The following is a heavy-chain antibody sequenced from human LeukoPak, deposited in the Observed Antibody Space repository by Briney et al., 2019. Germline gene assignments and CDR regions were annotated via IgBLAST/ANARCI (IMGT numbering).Heavy chain of an antibody. J-gene: IGHJ4*02. Sequence: SQTLSLTCAVSGGSISSGGYSWSWIRQPPGKGLEWIGYIYHSGSTYYNPSRKSRVTISVDRSKNQFSLKLSSVTAADTAVYYCASLEYYYGSGSYYNGAFDYWGQGTLVTVSS. D-gene: IGHD3-10*01. CDR2: IYHSGST. CDR1: GGSISSGGYS. CDR3: ASLEYYYGSGSYYNGAFDY. V-gene: IGHV4-30-2*01.